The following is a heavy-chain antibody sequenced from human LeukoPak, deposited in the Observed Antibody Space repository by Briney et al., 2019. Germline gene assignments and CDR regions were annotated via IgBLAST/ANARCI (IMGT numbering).Heavy chain of an antibody. Sequence: PSETLSLICTVSGGSISSYYWSWIRQPPGKGLEWIGYIYYSGSTNYNPSLKSRVTISVDTSKNQFSLKLSSVTAADTAAYYCARAGVAANYYYYYYMDVWGKGTTVTVSS. CDR1: GGSISSYY. V-gene: IGHV4-59*01. CDR2: IYYSGST. J-gene: IGHJ6*03. CDR3: ARAGVAANYYYYYYMDV. D-gene: IGHD2-15*01.